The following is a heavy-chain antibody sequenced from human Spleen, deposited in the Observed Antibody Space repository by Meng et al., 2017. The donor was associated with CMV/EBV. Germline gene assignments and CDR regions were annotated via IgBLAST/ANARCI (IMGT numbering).Heavy chain of an antibody. J-gene: IGHJ4*02. CDR3: ARRSAECGGDCYAFDY. D-gene: IGHD2-21*01. CDR1: GYSISSGHY. V-gene: IGHV4-38-2*02. CDR2: SYHSGST. Sequence: GSLRLSCTVSGYSISSGHYWGWIRQSPGKGLEWIASSYHSGSTHYNPSLKSRATISVDTSKNHFSLRLHSVTAADTAGYYFARRSAECGGDCYAFDYWGPGTQVTVSS.